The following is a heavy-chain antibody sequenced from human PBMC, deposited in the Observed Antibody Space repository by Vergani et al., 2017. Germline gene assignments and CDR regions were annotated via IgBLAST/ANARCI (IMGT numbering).Heavy chain of an antibody. J-gene: IGHJ4*02. Sequence: QVQLQESGPGLVKPSETLSLTCAVSGYSISSGYYWGWIRQPPGKGLEWIGSIYHSGTTSYNASLKSRVTISVDTSKNHFSRQLRSVTAADTAVYYCGSLLTGGIDYGGQGTLVTVSS. CDR3: GSLLTGGIDY. D-gene: IGHD3-16*01. CDR1: GYSISSGYY. V-gene: IGHV4-38-2*01. CDR2: IYHSGTT.